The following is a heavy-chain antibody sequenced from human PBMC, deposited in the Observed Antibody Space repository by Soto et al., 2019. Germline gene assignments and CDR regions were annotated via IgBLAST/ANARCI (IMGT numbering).Heavy chain of an antibody. CDR2: IYNLGNT. CDR1: GGSFRAYY. J-gene: IGHJ4*02. D-gene: IGHD3-22*01. Sequence: SVTLSRTCAVYGGSFRAYYWSWIRQSQGKGLEWVGSIYNLGNTYYNPSRGSRVTISVDTSKNQFSLKLSSVTAADTAVFYCAGLYPYESSGYHLDYWSQGTLVTVSS. CDR3: AGLYPYESSGYHLDY. V-gene: IGHV4-34*01.